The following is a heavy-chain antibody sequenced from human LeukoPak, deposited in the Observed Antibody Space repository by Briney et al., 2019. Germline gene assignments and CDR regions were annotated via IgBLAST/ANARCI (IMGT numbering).Heavy chain of an antibody. CDR3: ARCSPYNWNVMDY. D-gene: IGHD1-1*01. CDR2: INPSGGST. V-gene: IGHV1-46*01. Sequence: ASVRVSCTASGYTFTSYYMHWVRQAPGQGVEWMGIINPSGGSTSYAQKFQGRVTMTSDTSTSTVYMELSSLRSEDTAVYYCARCSPYNWNVMDYWGQGTLVTVSS. J-gene: IGHJ4*02. CDR1: GYTFTSYY.